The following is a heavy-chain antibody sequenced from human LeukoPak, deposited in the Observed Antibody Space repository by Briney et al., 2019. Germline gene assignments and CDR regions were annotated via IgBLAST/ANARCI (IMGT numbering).Heavy chain of an antibody. J-gene: IGHJ4*02. CDR3: AKGLRVWSADFDC. V-gene: IGHV3-30*18. CDR1: GFIFSTYG. CDR2: ISYDGSDM. D-gene: IGHD6-19*01. Sequence: GGSLRLSCAAFGFIFSTYGMHWVRQAPGKGLEWVAVISYDGSDMFYADSVKGRFTVSRDNSKNTLYMEMHSLRAEDTAVYYCAKGLRVWSADFDCWGQGTLVSVSS.